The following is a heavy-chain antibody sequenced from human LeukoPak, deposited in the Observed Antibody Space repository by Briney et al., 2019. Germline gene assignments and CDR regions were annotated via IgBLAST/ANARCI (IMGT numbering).Heavy chain of an antibody. Sequence: SETLSLTCAVYGGSFSGYYWSWIRQPPXXXLEWIGEINHSGSTNYNPSLKSRVTISVDTSKNQFSLKLSSVTAADTAVYYCARGRSPFGSTWRFDPWGQGTLVTVSS. CDR2: INHSGST. CDR3: ARGRSPFGSTWRFDP. D-gene: IGHD6-13*01. V-gene: IGHV4-34*01. J-gene: IGHJ5*02. CDR1: GGSFSGYY.